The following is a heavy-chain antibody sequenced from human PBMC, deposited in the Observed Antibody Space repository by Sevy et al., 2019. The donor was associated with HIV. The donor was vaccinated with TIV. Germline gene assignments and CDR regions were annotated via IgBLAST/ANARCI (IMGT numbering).Heavy chain of an antibody. CDR1: GYSISSGYY. CDR3: ARDRANTSDRGLNNWFDP. V-gene: IGHV4-38-2*02. CDR2: IYHSGST. Sequence: SETLSLTCAVSGYSISSGYYWGWIRQPPGKGLEWIGSIYHSGSTYYNPSLKSRVTISVDTSKNQFSLKLSSVTAADTAVYYCARDRANTSDRGLNNWFDPWGQGTLVTVSS. J-gene: IGHJ5*02. D-gene: IGHD3-10*01.